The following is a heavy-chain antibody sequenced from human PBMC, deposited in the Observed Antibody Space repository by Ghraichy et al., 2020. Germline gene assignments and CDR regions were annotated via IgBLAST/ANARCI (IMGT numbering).Heavy chain of an antibody. J-gene: IGHJ6*02. V-gene: IGHV3-74*01. D-gene: IGHD1-26*01. CDR2: IHSDGNNT. CDR3: ARVNRLLKNYGMDV. CDR1: GFSFSTYW. Sequence: LSLTCAASGFSFSTYWMHWVRQAPGKGLVWVARIHSDGNNTSYADSVKGRFTISRDNAKNTLYLEMKSLRVEDTAVYYCARVNRLLKNYGMDVWGQGTTVSVSS.